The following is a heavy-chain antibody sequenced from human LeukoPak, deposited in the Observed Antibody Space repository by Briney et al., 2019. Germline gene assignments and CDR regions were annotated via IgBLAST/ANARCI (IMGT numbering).Heavy chain of an antibody. Sequence: PETLSLTCAVYGGSFSGYYWSWIRQPPGKGLEWIGEINHSGSTNYNPSLKSRVTISVDTSKNQFSLKLSSVTAADTAVYYCARGPNIVVVVAATLTSPYNWFDPWGQGTLVTVSS. J-gene: IGHJ5*02. CDR1: GGSFSGYY. D-gene: IGHD2-15*01. V-gene: IGHV4-34*01. CDR3: ARGPNIVVVVAATLTSPYNWFDP. CDR2: INHSGST.